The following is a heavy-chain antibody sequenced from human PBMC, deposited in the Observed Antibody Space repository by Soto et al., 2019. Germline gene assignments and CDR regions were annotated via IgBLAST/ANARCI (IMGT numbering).Heavy chain of an antibody. CDR3: ARDEYYDSSGYYFGYYYGMDV. V-gene: IGHV1-69*12. Sequence: QVQLVQSGAEVKKPGSSVKVSCKASGGTFSSYAISWVRQAPGQGLEWMGGIIPIFGTANYAQKFQGRVTITADESTSTAYMELSSLRSEDTAVYYCARDEYYDSSGYYFGYYYGMDVWGQGTTVTVSS. J-gene: IGHJ6*02. D-gene: IGHD3-22*01. CDR2: IIPIFGTA. CDR1: GGTFSSYA.